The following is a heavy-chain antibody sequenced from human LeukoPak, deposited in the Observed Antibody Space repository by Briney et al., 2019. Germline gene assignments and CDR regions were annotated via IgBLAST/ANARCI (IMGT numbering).Heavy chain of an antibody. J-gene: IGHJ4*02. V-gene: IGHV1-18*01. CDR1: GYTFTSYG. Sequence: ASVKVSCKASGYTFTSYGISWVRQAPGQGLECMGWISAYNGNTNYAQKLQGRVTMTTDTSTRTAYMELTSLRSDDTAVYYCAREDASGYFDYWGQGTLVTVSS. CDR3: AREDASGYFDY. CDR2: ISAYNGNT. D-gene: IGHD2-8*01.